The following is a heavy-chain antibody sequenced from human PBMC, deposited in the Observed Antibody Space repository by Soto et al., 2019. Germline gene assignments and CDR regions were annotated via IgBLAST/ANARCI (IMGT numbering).Heavy chain of an antibody. V-gene: IGHV4-31*03. D-gene: IGHD5-12*01. Sequence: SETLSLTCTVSGGSISSGGYYWSWIRQHPGKGLEWIGYIYYSGSTYYNPSLKSRVTISVDTSKNQFSLKLSSVTAADTAVYYCARVSGYGAKGDYYYYYYYMDVWGKGTTVTVSS. J-gene: IGHJ6*03. CDR2: IYYSGST. CDR1: GGSISSGGYY. CDR3: ARVSGYGAKGDYYYYYYYMDV.